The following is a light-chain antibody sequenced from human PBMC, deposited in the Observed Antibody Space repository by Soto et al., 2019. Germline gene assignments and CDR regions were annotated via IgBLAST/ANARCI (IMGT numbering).Light chain of an antibody. CDR1: QNVYTY. CDR2: DVS. V-gene: IGKV3-11*01. J-gene: IGKJ5*01. CDR3: QQHDILPIT. Sequence: VLTQSPATLSLSPGERATLSCRASQNVYTYVAWYQQKIGQAPRLLIYDVSNRATDIPARFSGSGSGTDFTLTISRLEPEDFALYYCQQHDILPITFGQGTRLEIK.